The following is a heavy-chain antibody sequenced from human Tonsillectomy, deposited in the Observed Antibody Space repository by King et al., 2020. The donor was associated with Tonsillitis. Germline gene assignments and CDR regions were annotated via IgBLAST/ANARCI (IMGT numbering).Heavy chain of an antibody. Sequence: VQLVESGGGVVQPGRSLRLSCAASGFTFSSYGMHWVRQAPGKGLEWVAVIWYDGSNKYYADSVKGRFTISRDNSKNTLYLQMNSLRAEDTAVYYCARALTVTYYYGMDVWDQGTTVTVSS. CDR3: ARALTVTYYYGMDV. D-gene: IGHD4-11*01. V-gene: IGHV3-33*01. J-gene: IGHJ6*02. CDR2: IWYDGSNK. CDR1: GFTFSSYG.